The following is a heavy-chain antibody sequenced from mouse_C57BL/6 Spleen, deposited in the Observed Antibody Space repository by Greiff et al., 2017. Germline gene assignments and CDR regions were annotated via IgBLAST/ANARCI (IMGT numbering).Heavy chain of an antibody. CDR3: ARKGYYGSSLAWFAY. CDR1: GFTFSSYG. V-gene: IGHV5-6*01. CDR2: ISSGGSYT. Sequence: EVKLQESGGDLVKPGGSLKLSCAASGFTFSSYGMSWVRQTPDKRLEWVATISSGGSYTYYPDSVKGRFTISRDNAKNTLYLQMSSLKSEDTAMYYCARKGYYGSSLAWFAYWGQGTLVTVSA. J-gene: IGHJ3*01. D-gene: IGHD1-1*01.